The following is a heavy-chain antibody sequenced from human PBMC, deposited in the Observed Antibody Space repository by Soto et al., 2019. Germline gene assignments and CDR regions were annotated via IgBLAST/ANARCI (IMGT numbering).Heavy chain of an antibody. Sequence: GGSLRLSCAASGFIFSSFAMSWVRQAPGKGLEWVSTISNNGGSTYSADSVKGRFTISRDNSKNTLYLQMNSLRAEDTAVYYCSKHPDISGWYQPDLDYWGQGALVTVSS. CDR2: ISNNGGST. CDR1: GFIFSSFA. J-gene: IGHJ4*02. CDR3: SKHPDISGWYQPDLDY. V-gene: IGHV3-23*01. D-gene: IGHD6-19*01.